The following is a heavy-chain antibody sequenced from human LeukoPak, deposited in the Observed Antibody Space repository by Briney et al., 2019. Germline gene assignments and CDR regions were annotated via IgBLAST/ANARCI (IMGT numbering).Heavy chain of an antibody. D-gene: IGHD4-17*01. CDR2: IYYSGST. CDR1: GGSISSGGYY. Sequence: PSETLSLTCTVSGGSISSGGYYWSWIRQHPGKGLEWIGYIYYSGSTYYNPSLKSRVTISVDTSKNQFSLKLSSVTAADTAVYYCARTTVTLPLYYFDYWGQGTLVTVSS. V-gene: IGHV4-31*03. CDR3: ARTTVTLPLYYFDY. J-gene: IGHJ4*02.